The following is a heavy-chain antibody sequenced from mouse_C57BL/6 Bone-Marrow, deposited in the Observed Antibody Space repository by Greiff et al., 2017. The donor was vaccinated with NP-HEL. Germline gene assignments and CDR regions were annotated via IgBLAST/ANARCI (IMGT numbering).Heavy chain of an antibody. D-gene: IGHD2-3*01. J-gene: IGHJ3*01. CDR1: GYTFTNYW. CDR2: IYPGGGYT. Sequence: QVQLQQSGAELVRPGTSVKMSCKASGYTFTNYWIGWAKQRPGHGLEWIGDIYPGGGYTNYNEKFKGKATLTADKSSSTAYMQFSSLTSEESAIYYGARRGIYDGYYGFFAYWGQGTLVTVSA. V-gene: IGHV1-63*01. CDR3: ARRGIYDGYYGFFAY.